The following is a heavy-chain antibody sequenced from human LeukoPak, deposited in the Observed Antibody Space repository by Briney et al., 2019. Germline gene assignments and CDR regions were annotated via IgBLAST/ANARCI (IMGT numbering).Heavy chain of an antibody. CDR3: ARAVYSSSWYSENWFDP. J-gene: IGHJ5*02. CDR1: GGSISSYY. D-gene: IGHD6-13*01. Sequence: PSETLSLTCTVSGGSISSYYWSWIRQPPGEGLEWIGYIYTSGSTNYNPSLKSRVTISVDTSKNQFSLKLSSVTAADTAVYYCARAVYSSSWYSENWFDPWGQGTLVTVSS. V-gene: IGHV4-4*09. CDR2: IYTSGST.